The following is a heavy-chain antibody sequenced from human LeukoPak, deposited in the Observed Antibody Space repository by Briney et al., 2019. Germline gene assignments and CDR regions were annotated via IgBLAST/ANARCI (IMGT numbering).Heavy chain of an antibody. Sequence: SETLSLTCAVYGGSFSGYYWSWIRQPPGKGLEWIGEINHSGSTNYNPSLKSRVTISVDTSKNQSSLKLSSVTAADTAVYYCARGGGYYSPSWYDYWGQGTLVTVSS. V-gene: IGHV4-34*01. J-gene: IGHJ4*02. CDR1: GGSFSGYY. CDR2: INHSGST. D-gene: IGHD3-22*01. CDR3: ARGGGYYSPSWYDY.